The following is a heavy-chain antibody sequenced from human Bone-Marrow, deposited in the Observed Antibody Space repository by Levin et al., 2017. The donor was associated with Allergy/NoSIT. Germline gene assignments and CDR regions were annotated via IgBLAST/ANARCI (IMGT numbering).Heavy chain of an antibody. D-gene: IGHD5-24*01. Sequence: PGGSLRLSCAASGFTFRSYWMTWVRQAPGKGLEWLAIINQDGSETYYVDSVTGRFTISRDNAKNSLYLKMNSLRAEDTAVYYCARRSYNAFNPWGQGTLVTVSS. J-gene: IGHJ5*02. CDR2: INQDGSET. V-gene: IGHV3-7*01. CDR3: ARRSYNAFNP. CDR1: GFTFRSYW.